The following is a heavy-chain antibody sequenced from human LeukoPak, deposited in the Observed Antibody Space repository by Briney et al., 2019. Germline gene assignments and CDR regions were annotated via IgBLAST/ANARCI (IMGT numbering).Heavy chain of an antibody. Sequence: GSLRLSCAASGFTFSSYWMSWVRQAPGKGLEWVATIRQDGSESHCVDSVRGRFTISGDNAKNSLYLQMNSLRAEDTAVYYCARDRDDFWSGSTFDPWGQGTLVTVSS. CDR2: IRQDGSES. CDR3: ARDRDDFWSGSTFDP. D-gene: IGHD3-3*01. J-gene: IGHJ5*02. V-gene: IGHV3-7*01. CDR1: GFTFSSYW.